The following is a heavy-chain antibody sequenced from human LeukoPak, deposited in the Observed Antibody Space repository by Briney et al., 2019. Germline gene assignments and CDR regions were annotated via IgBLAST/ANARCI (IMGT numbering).Heavy chain of an antibody. CDR1: GFSFRNFA. CDR2: ISGTGSRT. J-gene: IGHJ4*02. V-gene: IGHV3-11*01. Sequence: GGSLRLSCGASGFSFRNFAMSWVRQAPGKGLEWVSYISGTGSRTYYGDAGKGRFTISRDNAKRSLDLQMNSLRADDTAIYYCARSTVTAAGAIDYWGQGTLVTVSS. CDR3: ARSTVTAAGAIDY. D-gene: IGHD6-25*01.